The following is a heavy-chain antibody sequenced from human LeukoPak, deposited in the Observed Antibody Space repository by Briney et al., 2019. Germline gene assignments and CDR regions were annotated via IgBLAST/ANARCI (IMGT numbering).Heavy chain of an antibody. J-gene: IGHJ4*02. V-gene: IGHV3-30*02. CDR3: ATSVTGYSSPFYY. CDR2: IRYDGSEK. D-gene: IGHD6-13*01. CDR1: GFNFNSYD. Sequence: GGSLRLSCAASGFNFNSYDMQWVRQSPGEGLEWVTFIRYDGSEKYYVDSVEGRFTISRDNSKNTLYLQMNSLRAEDTAVYYCATSVTGYSSPFYYWGQGTLVTVSP.